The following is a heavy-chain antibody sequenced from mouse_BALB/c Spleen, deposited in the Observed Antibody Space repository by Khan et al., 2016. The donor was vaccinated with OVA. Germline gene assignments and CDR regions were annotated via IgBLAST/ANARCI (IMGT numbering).Heavy chain of an antibody. CDR2: IDPETGGT. CDR3: TGSDGYYGYFDV. D-gene: IGHD2-3*01. CDR1: GYTFTDYE. Sequence: QVQLKQSGAELVRPGASVTLSCKASGYTFTDYEMHWVKQTPVHGLEWIGAIDPETGGTAYNQKFKGKATLTADKSSSTAYMELRSLTSEDSAVYYGTGSDGYYGYFDVWGAGTTVTVSS. V-gene: IGHV1-15*01. J-gene: IGHJ1*01.